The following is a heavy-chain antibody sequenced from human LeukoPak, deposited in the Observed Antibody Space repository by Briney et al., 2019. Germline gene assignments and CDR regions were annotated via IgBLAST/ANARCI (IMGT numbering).Heavy chain of an antibody. CDR1: RFTFSSYW. Sequence: GGSLRLSCAASRFTFSSYWMHWVRQAPGEGLVWVSRIRADGGYTSYADSVKGRFTISRDNSRNTLYLQMNSLRAEDTAVYYCSRGEGSYSDYWGQGTLDTVSS. CDR3: SRGEGSYSDY. CDR2: IRADGGYT. J-gene: IGHJ4*02. D-gene: IGHD1-26*01. V-gene: IGHV3-74*01.